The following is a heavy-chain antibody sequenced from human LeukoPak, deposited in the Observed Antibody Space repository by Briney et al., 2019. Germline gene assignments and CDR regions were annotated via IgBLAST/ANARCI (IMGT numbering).Heavy chain of an antibody. CDR2: INHSGST. J-gene: IGHJ4*02. Sequence: EASETLSLTCAVYGGSFSGYYWSWIRQPPGKGLERIGEINHSGSTNYNPSLKSRVTISVDTSKNQFSLKLSSVTAADTAVYYCARQGRDSSSGPHFDYWGQGTLVTVSS. CDR1: GGSFSGYY. V-gene: IGHV4-34*01. CDR3: ARQGRDSSSGPHFDY. D-gene: IGHD6-13*01.